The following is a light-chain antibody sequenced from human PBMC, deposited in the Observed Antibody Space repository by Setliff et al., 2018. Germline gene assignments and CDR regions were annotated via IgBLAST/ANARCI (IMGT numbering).Light chain of an antibody. J-gene: IGLJ3*02. V-gene: IGLV2-14*03. CDR2: DVS. CDR1: SSDVGAYKY. CDR3: SSYTSSVTWV. Sequence: QSVLTQPPSASGSPGQSVTISCTGTSSDVGAYKYVSWYQQHPGKAPKLMIFDVSNRPSGVSNRFSGSKSGNTVSLTISGLQAEDEADYYCSSYTSSVTWVFGGGTKVTVL.